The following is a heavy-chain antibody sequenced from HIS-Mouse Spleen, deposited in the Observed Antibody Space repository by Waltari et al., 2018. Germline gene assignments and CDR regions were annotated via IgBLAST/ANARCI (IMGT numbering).Heavy chain of an antibody. Sequence: QVQLQQSGPGLVKPSQTLPLPCAISGDSVSSHRAAWNWISQSPSRGLEWLGRTYYRSKWYNDYAVSVKSRITINPDTSKNQFSLQLNSVTPEDTAVYYCARAGFRAGDFDYWGQGTLVTVSS. V-gene: IGHV6-1*01. CDR3: ARAGFRAGDFDY. D-gene: IGHD7-27*01. J-gene: IGHJ4*02. CDR2: TYYRSKWYN. CDR1: GDSVSSHRAA.